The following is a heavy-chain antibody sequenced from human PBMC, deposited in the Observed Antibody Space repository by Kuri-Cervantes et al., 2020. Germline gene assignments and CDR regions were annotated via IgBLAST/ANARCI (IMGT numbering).Heavy chain of an antibody. Sequence: SETLSLTCTVSGGSISSYYWSWIRQPPGKGLEWIGYIYYSGSTNYNPSLKSRVTMSVDTSKNQSSLKLSSVTAADTAVYCCARDPELDYDYVWRSYRYYYYYGMDVWGQGTTVTVSS. CDR2: IYYSGST. J-gene: IGHJ6*02. CDR1: GGSISSYY. V-gene: IGHV4-59*12. D-gene: IGHD3-16*02. CDR3: ARDPELDYDYVWRSYRYYYYYGMDV.